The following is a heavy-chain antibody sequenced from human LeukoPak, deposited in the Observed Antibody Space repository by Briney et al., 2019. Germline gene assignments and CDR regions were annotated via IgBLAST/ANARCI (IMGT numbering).Heavy chain of an antibody. CDR1: GGSISSSY. J-gene: IGHJ4*02. CDR3: ARGLIVPSTIFDY. CDR2: ISHSGGT. D-gene: IGHD2-2*01. V-gene: IGHV4-59*04. Sequence: PSETLSLTCTVSGGSISSSYWSWLRQPPGKGLEWIGFISHSGGTYYNPSLKSRVTMSVDTSENQFSLKLSSVTAADTAVYYCARGLIVPSTIFDYWGQGALVTVSS.